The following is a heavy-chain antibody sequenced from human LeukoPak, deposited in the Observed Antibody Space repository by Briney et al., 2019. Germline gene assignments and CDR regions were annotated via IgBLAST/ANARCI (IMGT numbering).Heavy chain of an antibody. J-gene: IGHJ3*02. V-gene: IGHV4-31*03. CDR1: GGSISSGGYS. CDR2: IYYSGST. D-gene: IGHD3-22*01. Sequence: SETLSLTCTVSGGSISSGGYSWSWIRQHPGKGLEWIGYIYYSGSTYYNPSLKSRVTISVDTSKNQFSLKLSSVTAADTAVYYCARGFYYYDSSGYWDNCAFDIWGQGTMVTVSS. CDR3: ARGFYYYDSSGYWDNCAFDI.